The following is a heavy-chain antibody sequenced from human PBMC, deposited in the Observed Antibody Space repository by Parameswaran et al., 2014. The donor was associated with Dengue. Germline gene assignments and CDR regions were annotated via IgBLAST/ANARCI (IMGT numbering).Heavy chain of an antibody. CDR1: SA. J-gene: IGHJ6*02. V-gene: IGHV3-73*01. CDR3: TGEHPYYYYYGMDV. Sequence: SAMPGVRQAPGKGLEWVGRIRSKANSYATAYAASVKGRFTISRDDSKNTAYLQMNSLKTEDTAVYYCTGEHPYYYYYGMDVWGQGTTVTVSS. D-gene: IGHD1/OR15-1a*01. CDR2: IRSKANSYAT.